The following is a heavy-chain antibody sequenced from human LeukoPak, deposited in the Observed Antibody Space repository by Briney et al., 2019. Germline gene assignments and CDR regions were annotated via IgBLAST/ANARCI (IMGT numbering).Heavy chain of an antibody. V-gene: IGHV3-21*04. Sequence: PGGSLRLSCAASGFTFSSYSMNWVRQAPGKGLEWVSSISSSSSYIYYADSVKGRFTISRDNAKNSLYLQMNSLRAEDTAVYYCAKASYSSGYYFANPDYWGQGTLVTVSS. J-gene: IGHJ4*02. CDR3: AKASYSSGYYFANPDY. CDR2: ISSSSSYI. D-gene: IGHD3-22*01. CDR1: GFTFSSYS.